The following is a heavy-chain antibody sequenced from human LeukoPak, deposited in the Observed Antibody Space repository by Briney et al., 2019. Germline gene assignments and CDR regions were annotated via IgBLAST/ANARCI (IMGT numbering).Heavy chain of an antibody. CDR2: IHPHSVGT. Sequence: GASVKVGFKASGYTLTGYLLHWVRQAPGQGLEWMGWIHPHSVGTNYAQKFEGRVTMTRDTCMSTAYMEVNSLASDYTAVYFGARLASVPGWGQGTMVTVSS. V-gene: IGHV1-2*02. CDR3: ARLASVPG. CDR1: GYTLTGYL. J-gene: IGHJ1*01. D-gene: IGHD6-19*01.